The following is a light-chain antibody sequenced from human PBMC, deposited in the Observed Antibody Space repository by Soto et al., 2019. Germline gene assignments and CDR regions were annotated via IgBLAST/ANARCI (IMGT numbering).Light chain of an antibody. V-gene: IGLV2-14*03. CDR3: RSYSSRSTVV. J-gene: IGLJ2*01. CDR2: DVS. CDR1: SSDIGDYNY. Sequence: QSVLTQPASVSASPGQSITISCTGSSSDIGDYNYVSWYQQHPGKAPKLVIYDVSNRPSGFSDRFSGSKSGNTASLTISGLQAEDEADYYCRSYSSRSTVVFGGGTKLTVL.